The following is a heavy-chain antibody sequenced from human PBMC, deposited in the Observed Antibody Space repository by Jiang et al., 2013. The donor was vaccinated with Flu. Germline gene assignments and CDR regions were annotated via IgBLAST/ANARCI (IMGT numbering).Heavy chain of an antibody. CDR2: FIPVLGIE. Sequence: SGAEVKKPGSSVKVSCKASGDTFSKYAISWVRQAPGQGLEWMGGFIPVLGIENYAQNFRGRFTITADRFMITAYMELNSLTFEDTAMYFCATLDCGGDCSSPSFGIRPWGQGTLVIVSS. J-gene: IGHJ5*02. D-gene: IGHD2-21*02. V-gene: IGHV1-69*04. CDR3: ATLDCGGDCSSPSFGIRP. CDR1: GDTFSKYA.